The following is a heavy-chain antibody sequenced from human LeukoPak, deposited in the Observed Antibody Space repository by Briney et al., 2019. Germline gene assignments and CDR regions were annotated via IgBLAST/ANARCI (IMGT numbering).Heavy chain of an antibody. J-gene: IGHJ3*02. CDR3: ARDSVAADAFDI. CDR1: GFTFSSSW. D-gene: IGHD2-15*01. CDR2: IKKDGSEK. V-gene: IGHV3-7*01. Sequence: GGSLRLSCAASGFTFSSSWMTWVRQAPGKGLEWVANIKKDGSEKYYVDSVKGRFTISRDNAKNSLYLQMNSLRAEDTAIYYCARDSVAADAFDIWGQGTMLTVSS.